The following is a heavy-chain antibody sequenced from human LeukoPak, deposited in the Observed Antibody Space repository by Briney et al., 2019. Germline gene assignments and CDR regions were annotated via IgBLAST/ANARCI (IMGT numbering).Heavy chain of an antibody. J-gene: IGHJ4*02. V-gene: IGHV3-30-3*01. D-gene: IGHD1-26*01. CDR1: GFTFSSYA. Sequence: GGSLRLSCAASGFTFSSYAMHWVRQAPGKGLEWVAVISYDGSNKYYADSVKGRFTISRDNSKNTLYLQMNSLRAEDTAVYYCARDWGGVGAIDYWGQGTLVTVSS. CDR2: ISYDGSNK. CDR3: ARDWGGVGAIDY.